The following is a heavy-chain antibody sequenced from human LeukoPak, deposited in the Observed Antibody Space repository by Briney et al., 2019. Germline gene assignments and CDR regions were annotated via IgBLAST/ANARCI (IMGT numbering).Heavy chain of an antibody. CDR1: GGSISSGGYY. V-gene: IGHV4-30-2*01. Sequence: SETLSLTCTVSGGSISSGGYYWSWIRQPPGKGLEWIGYIYHSGSTYYNPSLKSRVTISVDRSKNQFSLKLSSVTAADTAVYYCARATTVVTPFDYWGQGTLVTVSS. D-gene: IGHD4-23*01. CDR2: IYHSGST. CDR3: ARATTVVTPFDY. J-gene: IGHJ4*02.